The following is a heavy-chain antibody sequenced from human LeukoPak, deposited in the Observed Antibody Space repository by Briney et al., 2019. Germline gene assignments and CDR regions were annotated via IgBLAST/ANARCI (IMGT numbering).Heavy chain of an antibody. CDR1: GFTFSSYG. V-gene: IGHV3-30*18. CDR2: ISYDGSNK. D-gene: IGHD3-16*01. J-gene: IGHJ4*02. Sequence: PGRSLRLSCAASGFTFSSYGMHWVRQAPGKGLEWVAVISYDGSNKYYADSVKGRFTISRDNSKNTLYLQMNSLRAEDTAVYYCAKDASVWGSPIWGQGTLVTVSS. CDR3: AKDASVWGSPI.